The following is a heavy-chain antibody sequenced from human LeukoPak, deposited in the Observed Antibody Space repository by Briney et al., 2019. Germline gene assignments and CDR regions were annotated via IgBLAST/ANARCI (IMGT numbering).Heavy chain of an antibody. CDR3: ARDRSMADAFDI. CDR2: ISSSSSYI. V-gene: IGHV3-21*01. CDR1: GFTFSSYS. D-gene: IGHD5-24*01. J-gene: IGHJ3*02. Sequence: GGSLRLSCAASGFTFSSYSMNWVRQAPGKGLEWVSSISSSSSYIYYADPVKGRFTISRDNAKNSLYLQMNSLRAEDTAVYYCARDRSMADAFDIWGQGTMVTVSS.